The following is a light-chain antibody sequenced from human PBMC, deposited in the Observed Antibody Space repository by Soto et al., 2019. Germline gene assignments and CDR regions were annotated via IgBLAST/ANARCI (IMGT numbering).Light chain of an antibody. V-gene: IGKV1-9*01. J-gene: IGKJ1*01. Sequence: IQLTQSPSSLSASVGDRVTITCRASPAIASFLACYQQKPGTAPKLLIYGASTLQIGVPSRFSGSRSGTDYTLTIASLQPEDFATYYCQQLNGSPWTFGQGTKVEIK. CDR3: QQLNGSPWT. CDR2: GAS. CDR1: PAIASF.